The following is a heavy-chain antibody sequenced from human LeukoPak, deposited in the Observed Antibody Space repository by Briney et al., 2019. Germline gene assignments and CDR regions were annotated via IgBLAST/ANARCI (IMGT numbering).Heavy chain of an antibody. Sequence: SKTLSLTCTVSGGSISSYYWSWIRQPPGKGLEWIGYIYYSGSTNYNPSLKSRVTISVDTSKNQFSLKLSSVTAADTAVYYCAREYGDYGIDYWGQGTLVTVSS. V-gene: IGHV4-59*01. CDR2: IYYSGST. D-gene: IGHD4-17*01. CDR3: AREYGDYGIDY. J-gene: IGHJ4*02. CDR1: GGSISSYY.